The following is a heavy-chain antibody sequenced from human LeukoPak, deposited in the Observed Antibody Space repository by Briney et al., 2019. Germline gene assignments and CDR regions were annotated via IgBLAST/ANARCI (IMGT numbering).Heavy chain of an antibody. Sequence: GGSLRLSCAASGFTFSSYSFNWVRQVPGKGLEWVSSITTTFYIYYTDSVKGRFTISRDNSKNTLYLQMNSLRAEDTAVYYCAKEDSSSWYPFDYWGQGTLVTVSS. CDR3: AKEDSSSWYPFDY. D-gene: IGHD6-13*01. V-gene: IGHV3-21*04. CDR2: ITTTFYI. CDR1: GFTFSSYS. J-gene: IGHJ4*02.